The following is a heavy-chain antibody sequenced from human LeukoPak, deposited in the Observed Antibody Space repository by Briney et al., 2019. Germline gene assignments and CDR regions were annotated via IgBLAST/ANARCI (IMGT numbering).Heavy chain of an antibody. CDR1: GGSISSGDYY. D-gene: IGHD3-10*01. CDR3: ARAEYYYGSGTNFDY. V-gene: IGHV4-30-4*08. CDR2: IYYSGST. J-gene: IGHJ4*02. Sequence: PSQTLSLTCTVSGGSISSGDYYWSWIRQPPGKGLEWIGYIYYSGSTYYNPSLKSRVTISVDTSKNQFSLKLSSVTAADTAVYYCARAEYYYGSGTNFDYWGQGTLVTVSS.